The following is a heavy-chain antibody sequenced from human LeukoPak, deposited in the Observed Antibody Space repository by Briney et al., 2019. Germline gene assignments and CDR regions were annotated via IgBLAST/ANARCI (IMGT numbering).Heavy chain of an antibody. J-gene: IGHJ5*02. CDR2: ITGGGVP. CDR1: GFTFSNFC. Sequence: GGSLRLSCAASGFTFSNFCMMWVRQAPGKGLEWVSSITGGGVPYYVDSVKGRFTVSSGNSKNTLYLQINSLTAEDTAFYYCAKGKATGAVDWFDPWGQGTLVTVSS. CDR3: AKGKATGAVDWFDP. D-gene: IGHD2-8*02. V-gene: IGHV3-23*01.